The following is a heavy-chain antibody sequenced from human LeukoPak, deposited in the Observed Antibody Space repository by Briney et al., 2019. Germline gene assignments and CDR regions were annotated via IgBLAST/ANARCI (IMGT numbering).Heavy chain of an antibody. CDR3: ARSMYCGGDCYYYFDY. Sequence: GGSLRLSCAASGFTFSSYWMHWVRHAPGKGLVWVSRTNSDGTIIGYADSVKGRFTISRDNAKHTLYLQVNSLRADDTAVYYCARSMYCGGDCYYYFDYWGQGTLVTVAS. CDR2: TNSDGTII. J-gene: IGHJ4*02. D-gene: IGHD2-21*02. V-gene: IGHV3-74*01. CDR1: GFTFSSYW.